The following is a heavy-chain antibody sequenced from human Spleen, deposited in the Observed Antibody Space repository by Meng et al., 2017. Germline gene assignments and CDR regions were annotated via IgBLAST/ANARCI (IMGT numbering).Heavy chain of an antibody. CDR3: TRFSSGWYSSASGNFDY. CDR2: ISSSSSYI. Sequence: GESLKISCAASGFTFSSYSMNWVRQAPGKGLEWVSSISSSSSYIYYADSVKGRFTISRDNAKNSLYLQLNSLRAEDTALYYCTRFSSGWYSSASGNFDYWGQGTLVTVSS. D-gene: IGHD6-19*01. CDR1: GFTFSSYS. J-gene: IGHJ4*02. V-gene: IGHV3-21*04.